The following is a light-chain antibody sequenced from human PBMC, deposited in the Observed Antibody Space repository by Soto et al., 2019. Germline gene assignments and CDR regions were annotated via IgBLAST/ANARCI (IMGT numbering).Light chain of an antibody. CDR1: QAIGNY. Sequence: DIQMTQSPSAMSASVGDAITITCRASQAIGNYLAWFQQRPGEVPKRLIYFASSVQYGVPSRFSGSGSGTHFTRTIRSIQPEDFETYSCLQSSVYPWTFCHGTQV. J-gene: IGKJ1*01. V-gene: IGKV1-17*03. CDR2: FAS. CDR3: LQSSVYPWT.